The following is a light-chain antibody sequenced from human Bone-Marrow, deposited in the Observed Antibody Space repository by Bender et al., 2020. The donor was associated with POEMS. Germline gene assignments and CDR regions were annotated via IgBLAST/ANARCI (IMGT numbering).Light chain of an antibody. CDR3: QAWDTSSVV. CDR1: NIGNKN. Sequence: SYVLTQPPSVSVAAGQAARITCAGDNIGNKNVYWYQQKPGQSPVLVIYEDNKRPSGIPERFSGSNSGNIATLTISGTQALDEADYYCQAWDTSSVVFGGGTKLTVL. J-gene: IGLJ2*01. V-gene: IGLV3-21*02. CDR2: EDN.